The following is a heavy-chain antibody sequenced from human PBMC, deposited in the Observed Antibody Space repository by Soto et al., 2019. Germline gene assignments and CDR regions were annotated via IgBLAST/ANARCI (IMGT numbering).Heavy chain of an antibody. CDR3: ATAGSYRFDH. V-gene: IGHV3-74*01. CDR2: INPDATTI. J-gene: IGHJ4*02. D-gene: IGHD3-10*01. CDR1: GFTFSNYW. Sequence: PGGSLRLSCATSGFTFSNYWIHWVRQAPGEGLVWVSRINPDATTINYADSAKGRFTVSRDNAKNTLYLQMNSLRAEDTAVYYCATAGSYRFDHWGQGTLVTVSS.